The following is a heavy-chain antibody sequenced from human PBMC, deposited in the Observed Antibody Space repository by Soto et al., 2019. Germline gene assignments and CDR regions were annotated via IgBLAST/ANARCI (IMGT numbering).Heavy chain of an antibody. CDR1: GFTFNTYA. V-gene: IGHV3-23*01. J-gene: IGHJ4*02. Sequence: EVQLLESGGGLVQPGGSLRLSCAASGFTFNTYAMSWVRQAPGKGLEWVSSISASGTTTYYADSVKGRFTISRDNSENTLFLQMNTLRAEDTAVHYCARGLGFCSNTGYYIWFDYWGPGSLVTVSS. CDR2: ISASGTTT. D-gene: IGHD2-2*02. CDR3: ARGLGFCSNTGYYIWFDY.